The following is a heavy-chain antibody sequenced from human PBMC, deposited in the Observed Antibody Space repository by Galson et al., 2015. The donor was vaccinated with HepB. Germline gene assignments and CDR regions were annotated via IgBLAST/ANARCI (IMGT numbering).Heavy chain of an antibody. J-gene: IGHJ2*01. V-gene: IGHV3-30*04. D-gene: IGHD7-27*01. CDR2: ISYDGSNK. Sequence: SLRLSCAASGFTFSRYAMHWVRQAPGKGLEWVAVISYDGSNKYYADSVKGRFTISRDNSKKMLYLQMNSLGAEDTAVYYCARGISAGDLRPWYFDLWGRGTPVTVSS. CDR3: ARGISAGDLRPWYFDL. CDR1: GFTFSRYA.